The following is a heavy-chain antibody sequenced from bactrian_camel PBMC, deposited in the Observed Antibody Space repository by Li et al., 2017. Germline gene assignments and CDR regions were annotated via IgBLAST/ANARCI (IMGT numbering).Heavy chain of an antibody. J-gene: IGHJ6*01. CDR1: RSTTAFTF. CDR2: LWPGNGGI. Sequence: HVQLVESGGGSVQAGGSLRLTCETSRSTTAFTFMGWFRQAPGKERERVAGLWPGNGGIYYPDTVKGRFTISRDNAKNTVYLQMNSLEPEDTAIYYCAADLRWCRSGYFDPHGRVGYWGQGTQVTV. D-gene: IGHD2*01. V-gene: IGHV3S63*01. CDR3: AADLRWCRSGYFDPHGRVGY.